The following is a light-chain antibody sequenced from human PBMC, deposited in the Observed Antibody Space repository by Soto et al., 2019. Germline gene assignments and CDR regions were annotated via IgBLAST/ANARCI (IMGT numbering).Light chain of an antibody. CDR3: SSYTSSSTLSTYV. CDR2: DVS. Sequence: QSVLTQPASVSGSPGQAITISCTGTSSDVGGYNYVSWYQHHQGKAPKLMIYDVSNRPSGVSNRFSGSKSGNTASLIISGLQAEDEADYYCSSYTSSSTLSTYVFGTGTKVTVL. CDR1: SSDVGGYNY. V-gene: IGLV2-14*03. J-gene: IGLJ1*01.